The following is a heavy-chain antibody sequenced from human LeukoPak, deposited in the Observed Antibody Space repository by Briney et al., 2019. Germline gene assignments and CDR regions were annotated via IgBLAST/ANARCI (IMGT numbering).Heavy chain of an antibody. CDR3: ARAASGAGRYRAFDI. CDR1: GYTFSSYG. V-gene: IGHV1-18*01. J-gene: IGHJ3*02. D-gene: IGHD3-10*01. Sequence: ASVKVSFKSSGYTFSSYGISWVRQAPGQGLQWMGWISAYNGNTNYAQKLQGRVTMTTDTSTSTAYMELRSLRSDDTAVYYCARAASGAGRYRAFDIWGQGTMVTVSS. CDR2: ISAYNGNT.